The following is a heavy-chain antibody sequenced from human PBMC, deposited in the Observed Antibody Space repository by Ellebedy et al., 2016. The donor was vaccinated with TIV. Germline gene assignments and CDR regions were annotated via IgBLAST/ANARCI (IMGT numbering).Heavy chain of an antibody. J-gene: IGHJ3*02. CDR3: ARDPGYYYATYDAFDI. V-gene: IGHV1-69*04. CDR1: GGTFSSYA. D-gene: IGHD3-10*01. Sequence: ASVKVSCKASGGTFSSYAISWVRQAPGQGLEWMGRIIPILGIANYAQKFQGRVTITADKSTSTAYMELSSLRSEDTAVYYCARDPGYYYATYDAFDIWGQGTMVTVSS. CDR2: IIPILGIA.